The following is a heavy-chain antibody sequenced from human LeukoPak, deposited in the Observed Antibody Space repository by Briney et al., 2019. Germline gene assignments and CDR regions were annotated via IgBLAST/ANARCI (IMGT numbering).Heavy chain of an antibody. V-gene: IGHV1-2*06. CDR1: GYTFTSYG. D-gene: IGHD3-22*01. CDR3: ARDSSGYYRDFDY. J-gene: IGHJ4*02. CDR2: INPNSGGT. Sequence: ASVKVSCKASGYTFTSYGISWVRQAPGQGLEWMGRINPNSGGTNYAQKFQGRVTMTRDTSISTAYMELSRLRSDDTAVYYCARDSSGYYRDFDYWGQGTLVTVSS.